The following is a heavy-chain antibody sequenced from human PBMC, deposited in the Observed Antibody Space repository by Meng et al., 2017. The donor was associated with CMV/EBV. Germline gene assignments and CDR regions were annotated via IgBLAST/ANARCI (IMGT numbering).Heavy chain of an antibody. Sequence: GGSLRLSCAASGFTFSSYGMHWVHQAPGKGLEWVAFIRYDGSNKYYADSVKGRFTISRDNSKNTLYLQMNSLRAEDTAVYYCAKDRVSQFDYWGQGTLVTVSS. V-gene: IGHV3-30*02. CDR1: GFTFSSYG. J-gene: IGHJ4*02. CDR3: AKDRVSQFDY. D-gene: IGHD4-11*01. CDR2: IRYDGSNK.